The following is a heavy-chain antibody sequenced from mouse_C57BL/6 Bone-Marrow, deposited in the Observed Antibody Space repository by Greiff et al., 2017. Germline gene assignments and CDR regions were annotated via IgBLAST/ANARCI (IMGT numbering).Heavy chain of an antibody. J-gene: IGHJ1*03. CDR2: IYPGDGDT. V-gene: IGHV1-82*01. D-gene: IGHD1-1*01. Sequence: QVQLQQSGPELVKPGASVKISCKASGYAFSSSWMNWVKQRPGKGLEWIGRIYPGDGDTNYNGKFKGKAKLTADKSSSTAYMPRSSLTSEDSAVCFCARNYYGSNYWYFDVWGTGTTVTVSS. CDR1: GYAFSSSW. CDR3: ARNYYGSNYWYFDV.